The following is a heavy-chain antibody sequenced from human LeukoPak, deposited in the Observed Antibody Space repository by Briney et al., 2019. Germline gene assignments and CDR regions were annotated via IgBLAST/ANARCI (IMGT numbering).Heavy chain of an antibody. CDR1: GFTFSSYG. Sequence: GRSLRLSCAASGFTFSSYGMHWVRQAPGKGLEWVAVISYDGSNKYYADSVKGRFTISRDNSKNTLYLQMNSLRAEDTAVYYCAKDRVGIGFDYWGQGTLVTVSS. J-gene: IGHJ4*02. V-gene: IGHV3-30*18. D-gene: IGHD3-3*01. CDR2: ISYDGSNK. CDR3: AKDRVGIGFDY.